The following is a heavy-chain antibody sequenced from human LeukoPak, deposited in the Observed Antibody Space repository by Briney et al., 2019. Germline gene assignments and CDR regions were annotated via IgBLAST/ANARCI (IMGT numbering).Heavy chain of an antibody. V-gene: IGHV3-21*04. CDR3: AKDSRAATVTTMTRPPFFDY. Sequence: GGSLRLSCAASGFTFSSYSMNWVRQAPGKGLEWVSSISSSSSYIYYADSVKGRFTISRDNAKNSLYLQMNSLRAEDTAVYYCAKDSRAATVTTMTRPPFFDYWGQGTLVTVSS. D-gene: IGHD4-17*01. CDR2: ISSSSSYI. J-gene: IGHJ4*02. CDR1: GFTFSSYS.